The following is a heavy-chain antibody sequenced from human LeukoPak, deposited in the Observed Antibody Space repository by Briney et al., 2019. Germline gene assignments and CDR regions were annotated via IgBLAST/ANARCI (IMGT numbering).Heavy chain of an antibody. V-gene: IGHV1-2*06. J-gene: IGHJ3*02. D-gene: IGHD6-13*01. CDR2: INPNSGGT. Sequence: GSVKVSCKVSGYTFTGYYMHWVRQAPGQGLEWMGRINPNSGGTNYAQKFQGRVTMTRDTSISTAYMELSRLRSDDTAVYYCARVRIAAAGPNDAFDIWGQGTMVTVSS. CDR3: ARVRIAAAGPNDAFDI. CDR1: GYTFTGYY.